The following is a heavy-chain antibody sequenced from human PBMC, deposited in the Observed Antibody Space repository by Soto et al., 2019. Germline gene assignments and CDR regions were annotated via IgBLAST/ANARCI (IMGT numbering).Heavy chain of an antibody. CDR1: GFTFSSYA. Sequence: PGGSLRLSCAASGFTFSSYAMTWVRQAPGKGLEWVSGISGSGGTTYYADSVKGRFTISRDNSKNTLYLQMNSLRAEDTAVYYCATDDFWSGSPTNFDYWGQGTLVTVSS. J-gene: IGHJ4*02. CDR3: ATDDFWSGSPTNFDY. D-gene: IGHD3-3*01. V-gene: IGHV3-23*01. CDR2: ISGSGGTT.